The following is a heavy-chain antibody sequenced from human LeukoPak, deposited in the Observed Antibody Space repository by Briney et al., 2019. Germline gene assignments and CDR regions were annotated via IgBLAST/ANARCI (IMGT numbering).Heavy chain of an antibody. CDR3: ARDAVYCSSTSCVGYFDY. J-gene: IGHJ4*02. D-gene: IGHD2-2*01. V-gene: IGHV1-69*05. CDR1: GGTFSSYA. CDR2: IIPIFGTA. Sequence: SVKVSCKCSGGTFSSYAISWVRQAPGQGLEWMGGIIPIFGTANYAQKFQGRVTITTDESTSTAYMELSSLRSEDTAVYYCARDAVYCSSTSCVGYFDYWGQGTLVTVSS.